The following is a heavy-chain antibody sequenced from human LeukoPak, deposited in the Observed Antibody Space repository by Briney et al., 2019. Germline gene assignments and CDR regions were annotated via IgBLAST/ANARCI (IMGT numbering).Heavy chain of an antibody. D-gene: IGHD3-9*01. Sequence: SETLSLTCTVSGGSISSYYWSWIRQPPGKGLEWIGYIYYSGGTNYNPSLKSRVTISVDTSKNQFSLKLSSVTAADTAVYYCASLMGPPLLRYFDWSNKPGDYWGQGTLVTVSS. CDR1: GGSISSYY. CDR3: ASLMGPPLLRYFDWSNKPGDY. J-gene: IGHJ4*02. V-gene: IGHV4-59*01. CDR2: IYYSGGT.